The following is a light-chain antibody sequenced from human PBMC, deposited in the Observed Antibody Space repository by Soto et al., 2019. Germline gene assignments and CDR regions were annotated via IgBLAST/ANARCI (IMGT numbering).Light chain of an antibody. V-gene: IGKV1-5*03. CDR3: QQYNNHLVT. CDR1: QSISIW. Sequence: DIQMTQSPSTLSASVGDRVTITCRASQSISIWLAWYQQKPGKAPNLLIYQASRLQSGVPSRFSGSGSGTEFTLTISSLQSDDFATYYCQQYNNHLVTFGGGTKVEIE. J-gene: IGKJ4*01. CDR2: QAS.